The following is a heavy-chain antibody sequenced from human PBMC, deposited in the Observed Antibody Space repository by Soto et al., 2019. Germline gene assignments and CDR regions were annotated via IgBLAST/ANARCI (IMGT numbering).Heavy chain of an antibody. CDR1: GFTFTNYW. V-gene: IGHV3-74*01. CDR3: GRDRGGNYYGGFDY. Sequence: GGSLRLSCATSGFTFTNYWMHWVRQVPGKGLQWLSRINSDGSIIDCADSVKDRFTISRDNAKNTLYLQMDSLRAEDTAVFYCGRDRGGNYYGGFDYWGQGTLVTVSS. CDR2: INSDGSII. J-gene: IGHJ4*02. D-gene: IGHD1-26*01.